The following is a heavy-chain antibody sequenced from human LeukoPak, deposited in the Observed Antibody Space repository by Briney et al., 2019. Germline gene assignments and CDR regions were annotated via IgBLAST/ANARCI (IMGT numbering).Heavy chain of an antibody. V-gene: IGHV3-66*01. CDR1: GFTVSTNY. D-gene: IGHD4-17*01. CDR3: AREGGSVTSEVDFDY. J-gene: IGHJ4*02. CDR2: IYIVGHT. Sequence: GGSLRLSCAASGFTVSTNYMIWVRQAPGKGLEWVSVIYIVGHTYYADSVKGRFTISRDDSKNTLYLQMNSLRVEDTAVYYCAREGGSVTSEVDFDYWGQGTLVTVSS.